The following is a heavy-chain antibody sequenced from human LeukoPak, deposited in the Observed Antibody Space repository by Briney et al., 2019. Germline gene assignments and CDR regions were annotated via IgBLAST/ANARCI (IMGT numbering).Heavy chain of an antibody. Sequence: GASVKVSCKASGYTFTDYYIHWVRQAPGQGLEWMASINPHGGVTNSAQEFQGWVTMTRDTSISTAYMELSRLRSDDTAVYYCARDWDHIGDYGMDVWGQGTTVTVSS. V-gene: IGHV1-2*04. D-gene: IGHD2-21*01. CDR2: INPHGGVT. CDR1: GYTFTDYY. J-gene: IGHJ6*02. CDR3: ARDWDHIGDYGMDV.